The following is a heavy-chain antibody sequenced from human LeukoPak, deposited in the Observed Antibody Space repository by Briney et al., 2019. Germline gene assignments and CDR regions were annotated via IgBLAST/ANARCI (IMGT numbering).Heavy chain of an antibody. CDR2: ISSNGGST. CDR1: GFTFSSYA. J-gene: IGHJ3*02. V-gene: IGHV3-64*01. Sequence: GGSLRLSCAASGFTFSSYAMHWVRQAPGKGLEYVSAISSNGGSTYYANSVKGRFTISRDNSKNTLYLQMGSLRAEDMAVYYCAREGSFPDDRVAFDIWGQGTMVTVSS. D-gene: IGHD3-10*01. CDR3: AREGSFPDDRVAFDI.